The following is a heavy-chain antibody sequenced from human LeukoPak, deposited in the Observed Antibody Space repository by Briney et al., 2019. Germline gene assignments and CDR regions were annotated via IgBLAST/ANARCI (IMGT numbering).Heavy chain of an antibody. V-gene: IGHV4-4*07. D-gene: IGHD3-10*01. J-gene: IGHJ4*02. CDR1: GGSISSFY. CDR2: IYTSGST. Sequence: SETLSLTCTVSGGSISSFYWSLIRQAAGKGLEWIGRIYTSGSTNYNPSLKSRITMSVDTSKNQFSLKLRSVAAADTAVYYCARGSGSYPPLDYWGQGTLVTVSS. CDR3: ARGSGSYPPLDY.